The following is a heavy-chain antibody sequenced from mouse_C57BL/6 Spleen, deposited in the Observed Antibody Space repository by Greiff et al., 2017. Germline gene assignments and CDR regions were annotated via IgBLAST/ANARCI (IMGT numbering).Heavy chain of an antibody. J-gene: IGHJ3*01. D-gene: IGHD1-1*01. CDR2: IYPSDSET. CDR3: SRQGSISRFAY. CDR1: GYTFTSYW. V-gene: IGHV1-61*01. Sequence: VKLQQPGAELVRPGSSVKLSCKASGYTFTSYWMDWVKQRPGQGLEWIGNIYPSDSETHYNQKFKDKATLTVDKSSSTAYMKLSSLTSEASAVYYCSRQGSISRFAYWGQGTLVTVSA.